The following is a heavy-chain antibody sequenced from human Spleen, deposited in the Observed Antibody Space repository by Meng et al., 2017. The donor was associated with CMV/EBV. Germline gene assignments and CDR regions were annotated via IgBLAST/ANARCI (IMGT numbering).Heavy chain of an antibody. CDR1: GGSVSSGSHY. Sequence: SETLSLTCTVSGGSVSSGSHYWRWIRQPPGKGLEWIQYMYYSVSSNNKPSLKSRVSKSADTSKNQFSLKLTSVTAADTAVYYCARVGGNGDYDFWTDAVDVWGPGTTVTVSS. CDR3: ARVGGNGDYDFWTDAVDV. D-gene: IGHD3/OR15-3a*01. V-gene: IGHV4-61*01. J-gene: IGHJ6*02. CDR2: MYYSVSS.